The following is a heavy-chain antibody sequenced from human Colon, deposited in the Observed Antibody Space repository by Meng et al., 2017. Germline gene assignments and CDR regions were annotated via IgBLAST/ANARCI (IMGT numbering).Heavy chain of an antibody. V-gene: IGHV3-74*01. CDR3: ARDLRAASDY. Sequence: GESLKISCAASGFTFSSYYMNWVRQVPGKGLVWVSRIDHEGSSTGYADSVMGRFTISRDNAKNTLYLQMNSLRAEDTALYYCARDLRAASDYWGQGTLVTVSS. CDR2: IDHEGSST. D-gene: IGHD6-13*01. CDR1: GFTFSSYY. J-gene: IGHJ4*02.